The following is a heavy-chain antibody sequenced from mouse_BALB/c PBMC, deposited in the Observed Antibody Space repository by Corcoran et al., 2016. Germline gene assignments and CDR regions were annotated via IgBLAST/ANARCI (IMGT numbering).Heavy chain of an antibody. V-gene: IGHV9-3-1*01. CDR1: GYTFTNYG. J-gene: IGHJ4*01. CDR3: AREPYAMDY. CDR2: INTYTGEP. Sequence: QIQLVQSGPELKKPGETVKIACKASGYTFTNYGMNWVEQAPGKGLKWMGWINTYTGEPTYTDDFKGRFAFSLETSASTAYLQINNLKNEDTATYFCAREPYAMDYWGQGTSVTVSS.